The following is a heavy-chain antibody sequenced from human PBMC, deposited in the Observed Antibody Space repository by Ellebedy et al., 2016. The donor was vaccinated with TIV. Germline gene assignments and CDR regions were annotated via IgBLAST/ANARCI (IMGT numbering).Heavy chain of an antibody. CDR1: GFTFSSYA. Sequence: PGGSLRLSCAASGFTFSSYAMIWVRQAPGKGLEWVSTISGSGGTTYYADSVKGRFTISRDKSKKTLSLQMTSLRAEDTAMYYCAKDLDCSGGSCYDGLDYWGQGTLVTVSS. D-gene: IGHD2-15*01. J-gene: IGHJ4*02. V-gene: IGHV3-23*01. CDR2: ISGSGGTT. CDR3: AKDLDCSGGSCYDGLDY.